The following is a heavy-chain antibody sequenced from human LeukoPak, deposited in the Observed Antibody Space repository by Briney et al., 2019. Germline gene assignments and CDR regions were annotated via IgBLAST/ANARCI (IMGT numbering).Heavy chain of an antibody. D-gene: IGHD4-17*01. J-gene: IGHJ4*02. Sequence: AGGSLRLSCAASGFTFSTYAMNWLRQAPGKGLEWVSTITSHSGYIYYADSVKGLFTTSRDNAQNSLYLQMNSQRDEDTAVYYCARSDDYGDYLVDYWGQGTLVTVSS. CDR1: GFTFSTYA. CDR2: ITSHSGYI. V-gene: IGHV3-21*06. CDR3: ARSDDYGDYLVDY.